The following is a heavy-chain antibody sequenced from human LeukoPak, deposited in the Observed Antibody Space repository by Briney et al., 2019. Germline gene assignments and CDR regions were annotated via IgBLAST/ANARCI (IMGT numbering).Heavy chain of an antibody. J-gene: IGHJ4*02. V-gene: IGHV3-30*09. D-gene: IGHD3-22*01. Sequence: PGGSLRLSCAASRFTFTTFSDYVMHWARQAPGKGLEWVAAVSYDGGSEYYADSVKGRFAVSRDNSKNTLYLQMRSLRPEDTAVYYCASNFYDVGGYYYRTPVQYWGQGTPVPVSS. CDR2: VSYDGGSE. CDR1: RFTFTTFSDYV. CDR3: ASNFYDVGGYYYRTPVQY.